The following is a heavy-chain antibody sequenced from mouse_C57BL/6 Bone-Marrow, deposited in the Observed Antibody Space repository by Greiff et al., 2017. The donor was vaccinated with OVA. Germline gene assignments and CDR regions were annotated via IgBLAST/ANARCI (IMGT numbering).Heavy chain of an antibody. Sequence: EVKLVESGGGLVKPGGSLKLSCAASGFTFSSYAMSWVRQTPEKRLEWVATISDGGSYTYYPDNVKGRFTISRDNAKNNLYLQMSHLKSEDTAMYYCARVRNHLDYWGQGTTLTVSS. V-gene: IGHV5-4*03. J-gene: IGHJ2*01. CDR3: ARVRNHLDY. CDR1: GFTFSSYA. CDR2: ISDGGSYT.